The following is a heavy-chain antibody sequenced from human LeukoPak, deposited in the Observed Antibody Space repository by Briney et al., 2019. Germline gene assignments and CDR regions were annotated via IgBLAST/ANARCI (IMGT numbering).Heavy chain of an antibody. Sequence: ASVKVSCKASGYTFIRYYMHWVRQAPGQGLEWMGWINPNSGDTNSAQRFEGRVTMTRDTSISTAYMDLSRLRSDDTAVYYCARGVEGSSADAFDIWGQGTMVTVSS. CDR2: INPNSGDT. D-gene: IGHD2-2*01. CDR1: GYTFIRYY. CDR3: ARGVEGSSADAFDI. J-gene: IGHJ3*02. V-gene: IGHV1-2*02.